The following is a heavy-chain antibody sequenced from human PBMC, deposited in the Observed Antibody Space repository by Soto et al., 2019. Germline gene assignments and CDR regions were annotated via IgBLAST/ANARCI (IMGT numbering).Heavy chain of an antibody. J-gene: IGHJ4*02. CDR2: IHHSGRT. CDR3: ARGDDIAVVTTYFPDF. CDR1: GYSISSGYY. D-gene: IGHD2-21*02. Sequence: SETLSLTCAVSGYSISSGYYWAWIRQPPGKGLEWIGSIHHSGRTYSNPSLKSRLTISVDTSTNKFSLKLTSVTAADTAVYYCARGDDIAVVTTYFPDFWGQGTLVTVS. V-gene: IGHV4-38-2*01.